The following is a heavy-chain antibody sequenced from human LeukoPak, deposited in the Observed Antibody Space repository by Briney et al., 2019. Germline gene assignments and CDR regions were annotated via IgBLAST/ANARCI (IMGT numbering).Heavy chain of an antibody. V-gene: IGHV3-23*01. CDR3: AKRGYGEYGGYFDY. CDR2: ISGSGGAT. Sequence: RGSLRLSCAPSRVTFATYAMAWVRQTPREGLEWVSTISGSGGATYYPDSVKGRFTISRDNSKNTHYLQMDSLRAEDTAVYYWAKRGYGEYGGYFDYWGQGTLVTVSS. D-gene: IGHD4-17*01. CDR1: RVTFATYA. J-gene: IGHJ4*02.